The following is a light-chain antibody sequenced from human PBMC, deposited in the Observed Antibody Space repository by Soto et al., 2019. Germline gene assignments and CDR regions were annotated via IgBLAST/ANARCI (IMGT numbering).Light chain of an antibody. CDR3: SSYTSRSLYV. Sequence: QSALTQPASVSGSPGQSITMSCSGTSSDVGGYNYVSWYQQHPGKVPKLIIYEVSNRPSGVSNRFSGSKSGNTASLTISGLQAEDEADYYCSSYTSRSLYVFGTGTKVTVL. CDR1: SSDVGGYNY. CDR2: EVS. V-gene: IGLV2-14*01. J-gene: IGLJ1*01.